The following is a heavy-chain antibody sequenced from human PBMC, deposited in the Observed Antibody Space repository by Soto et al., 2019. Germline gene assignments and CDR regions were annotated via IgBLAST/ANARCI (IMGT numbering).Heavy chain of an antibody. D-gene: IGHD2-2*01. Sequence: GGSLRLSCAASGFSLSDYWMHWVRQVPGKGLLWVSRISVDGGGTNYADSVKGRFTISRDNSKNTLYLQMNSLRAEDTAVYYCAKGHCSSTSCYGLGYYYYYMDVWGKGTTVTVSS. V-gene: IGHV3-74*01. CDR1: GFSLSDYW. CDR3: AKGHCSSTSCYGLGYYYYYMDV. J-gene: IGHJ6*03. CDR2: ISVDGGGT.